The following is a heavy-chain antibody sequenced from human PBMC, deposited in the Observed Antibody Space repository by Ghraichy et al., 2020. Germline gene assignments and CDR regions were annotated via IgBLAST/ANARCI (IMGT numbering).Heavy chain of an antibody. D-gene: IGHD5-24*01. CDR3: VRDPRDGIHFDY. Sequence: GESLRLSCAASGFIFSSYWMTWVRQAPGKGLEWVANIKQDGSEKHYVDSVKGRFTISRDNAKNSLYLQMNSLRAEDTAVYYCVRDPRDGIHFDYWGQGTLVTVSS. CDR2: IKQDGSEK. V-gene: IGHV3-7*01. CDR1: GFIFSSYW. J-gene: IGHJ4*02.